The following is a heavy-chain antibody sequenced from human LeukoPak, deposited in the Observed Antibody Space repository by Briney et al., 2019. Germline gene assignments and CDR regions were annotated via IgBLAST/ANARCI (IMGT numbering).Heavy chain of an antibody. Sequence: PAGSLRLSCAASGFTFSSYAMSWVRQAPGEGLEWVSAISGGGGSTYYADSVKGRFTISRDTSKNTLYLQMNSLRAEDTAVYYCATGDSFDFWSGYYGYYFDYWGQGTLVTVSS. CDR1: GFTFSSYA. D-gene: IGHD3-3*01. J-gene: IGHJ4*02. CDR3: ATGDSFDFWSGYYGYYFDY. CDR2: ISGGGGST. V-gene: IGHV3-23*01.